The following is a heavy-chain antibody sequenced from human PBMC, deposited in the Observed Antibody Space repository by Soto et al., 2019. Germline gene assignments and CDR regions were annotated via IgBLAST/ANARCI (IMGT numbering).Heavy chain of an antibody. CDR1: GGSVNSGNYY. Sequence: PSETQSLTCAVFGGSVNSGNYYWSWIRQPPGKGLEWIGEMSHSGGTHFNPSLKSRVTISVDTSKNQFSLKMSSVTAADTALYYCARVERGTATTVVDAFDIWGPGTMVTVSS. CDR3: ARVERGTATTVVDAFDI. CDR2: MSHSGGT. D-gene: IGHD1-1*01. V-gene: IGHV4-61*01. J-gene: IGHJ3*02.